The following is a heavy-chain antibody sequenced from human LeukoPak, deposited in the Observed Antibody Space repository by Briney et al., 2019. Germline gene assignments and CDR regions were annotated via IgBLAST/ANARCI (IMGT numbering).Heavy chain of an antibody. CDR1: GFTFSSYA. V-gene: IGHV3-23*01. J-gene: IGHJ4*02. Sequence: GGSLRLSCAASGFTFSSYAMSWVRQAPGKGLEWVSAISGSGGSTYYADSVEGRFTISRDNSKNTLYLQMNSLRAEDTAVYYCAKDSSSHLYYFDYWGQGTLVTVSS. D-gene: IGHD6-13*01. CDR3: AKDSSSHLYYFDY. CDR2: ISGSGGST.